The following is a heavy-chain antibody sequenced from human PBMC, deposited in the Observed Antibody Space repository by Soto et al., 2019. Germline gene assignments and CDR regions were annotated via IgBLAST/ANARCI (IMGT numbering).Heavy chain of an antibody. J-gene: IGHJ4*02. Sequence: SVKVSCKALGYTFTSYYMHWVRQAPGHALEWMGWITPFNGNTKYAQKFQDRVTFTGDTSLNTAYMELSSLRSDDTAMFYCASGRYDASGYFDYWGQGTLVTVSS. CDR1: GYTFTSYY. CDR2: ITPFNGNT. CDR3: ASGRYDASGYFDY. D-gene: IGHD3-22*01. V-gene: IGHV1-45*02.